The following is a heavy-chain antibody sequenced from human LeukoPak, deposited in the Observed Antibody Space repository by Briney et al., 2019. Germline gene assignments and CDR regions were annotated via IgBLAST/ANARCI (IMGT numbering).Heavy chain of an antibody. Sequence: SETLSLTCTVSGGSISSGGYYWSWIRQHPGKGLEWIGYIYYSGSTYYNPSLKSRVTISVDTSKNQFSLKLSSVTAADTAVYYCARGSLGVVPAAVDYWGQGTLVTVSS. J-gene: IGHJ4*02. V-gene: IGHV4-31*03. D-gene: IGHD2-2*01. CDR1: GGSISSGGYY. CDR3: ARGSLGVVPAAVDY. CDR2: IYYSGST.